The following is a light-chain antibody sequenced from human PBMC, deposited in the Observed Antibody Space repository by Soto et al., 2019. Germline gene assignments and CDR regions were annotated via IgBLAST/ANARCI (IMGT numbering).Light chain of an antibody. CDR3: SSYSSTTTL. CDR2: EVS. V-gene: IGLV2-14*01. CDR1: SPDFGV. Sequence: QFALTQPASVSGSPGQSITISCSGISPDFGVSWYQHFPGKAPKLLIFEVSNRPSGVSTRFSGSKSGNMAFLTISGLQSEDEGLYHCSSYSSTTTLFGGGTKLTVL. J-gene: IGLJ2*01.